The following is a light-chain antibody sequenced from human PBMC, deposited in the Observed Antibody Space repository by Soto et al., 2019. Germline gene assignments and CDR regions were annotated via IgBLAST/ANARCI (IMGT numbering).Light chain of an antibody. CDR1: QSSSTY. Sequence: DIQMTQSPSSLSASVGDRVTITCRASQSSSTYLNWYQQKPGKAPKLLIYAASSLQSGVPSRFSGSGSGSDFTLTISSLQPEDFATYYCQQSYRIPWTFGQGTKVEIK. CDR3: QQSYRIPWT. V-gene: IGKV1-39*01. J-gene: IGKJ1*01. CDR2: AAS.